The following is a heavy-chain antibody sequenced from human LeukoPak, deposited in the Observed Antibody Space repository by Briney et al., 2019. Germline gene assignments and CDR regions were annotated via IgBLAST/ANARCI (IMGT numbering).Heavy chain of an antibody. CDR3: ARVIGGYSYGPFDY. D-gene: IGHD5-18*01. V-gene: IGHV3-64*01. CDR2: ISSNGGST. Sequence: GGSLRLSCAASGFTFSSYAMHWVRQAPGKGLEYVSAISSNGGSTYYANSVKGRFTISRDNSKNTLYLQMGSLRAEDTAVYYCARVIGGYSYGPFDYWGQGTLVTVSS. CDR1: GFTFSSYA. J-gene: IGHJ4*02.